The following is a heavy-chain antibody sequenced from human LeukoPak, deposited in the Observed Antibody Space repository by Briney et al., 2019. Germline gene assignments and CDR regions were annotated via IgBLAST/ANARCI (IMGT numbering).Heavy chain of an antibody. CDR1: GGSFSGYY. V-gene: IGHV4-34*01. CDR3: ARVGGSSWYYYYYYMDV. CDR2: INHSGST. D-gene: IGHD6-13*01. J-gene: IGHJ6*03. Sequence: SETLSLTCAVYGGSFSGYYWSWIRQPPGKGLEWIGEINHSGSTNYNPSLKSRVTISVDTSKNQFSLKLSSVTAADTAVYYCARVGGSSWYYYYYYMDVWGKGTTVTVS.